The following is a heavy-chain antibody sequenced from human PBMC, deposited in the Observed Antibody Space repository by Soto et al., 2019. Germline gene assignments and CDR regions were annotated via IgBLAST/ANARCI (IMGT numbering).Heavy chain of an antibody. V-gene: IGHV1-18*01. CDR2: ISAYNGNT. CDR3: ARDVVLWFGEFSYGMDV. CDR1: GYTFTSYG. Sequence: ASVKVSCTASGYTFTSYGISWVRLAPGQGLEWMGWISAYNGNTNYAQKLQGRVTMTTDTSTSTAYMELRSLRSDDTAVYYCARDVVLWFGEFSYGMDVWGQGTTVTVSS. J-gene: IGHJ6*02. D-gene: IGHD3-10*01.